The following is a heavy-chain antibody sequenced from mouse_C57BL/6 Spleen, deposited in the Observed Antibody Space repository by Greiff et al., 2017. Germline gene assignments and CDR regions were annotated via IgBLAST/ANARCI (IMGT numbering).Heavy chain of an antibody. D-gene: IGHD4-1*01. CDR3: ASNWAWVAY. CDR1: GYTFTSYW. Sequence: VKLQQPGAELVKPGASVKVSCQASGYTFTSYWMHWVKPRPGQGLEWIGRIHPSDSDTNYNQKFKGKATLTVDKSSSPACMQLSSLTSEDSAVYDCASNWAWVAYWGQGTLVTVSA. V-gene: IGHV1-74*01. J-gene: IGHJ3*01. CDR2: IHPSDSDT.